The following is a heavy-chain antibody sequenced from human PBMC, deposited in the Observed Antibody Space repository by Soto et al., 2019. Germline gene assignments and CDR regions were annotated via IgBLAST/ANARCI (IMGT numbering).Heavy chain of an antibody. D-gene: IGHD1-26*01. Sequence: PSETLSLTCAVSGGSISRGGYSWSWIRQPPGKGLEWIGYIYHSGSTYYNPSLKSRVTISVDRSKNQFSLKLSSVTAADTAVYYCAADGGLLQSYWGRRTLVIVSA. CDR3: AADGGLLQSY. V-gene: IGHV4-30-2*01. CDR2: IYHSGST. CDR1: GGSISRGGYS. J-gene: IGHJ4*02.